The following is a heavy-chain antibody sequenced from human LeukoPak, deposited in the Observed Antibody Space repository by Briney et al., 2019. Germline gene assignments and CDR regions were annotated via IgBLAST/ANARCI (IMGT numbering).Heavy chain of an antibody. Sequence: ASVKVSCKASGYTFTGYYMHWVRQAPGQGLEWMGWISAYNGNTNYAQKLQGRVTMTTDTSTSTAYMELRSLRPDDTAVYYCARVSYDSSGYGDWYFDLWGRGTLVTVSS. CDR2: ISAYNGNT. J-gene: IGHJ2*01. CDR1: GYTFTGYY. D-gene: IGHD3-22*01. CDR3: ARVSYDSSGYGDWYFDL. V-gene: IGHV1-18*04.